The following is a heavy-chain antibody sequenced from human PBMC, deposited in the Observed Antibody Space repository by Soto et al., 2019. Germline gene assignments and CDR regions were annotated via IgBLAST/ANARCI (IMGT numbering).Heavy chain of an antibody. V-gene: IGHV4-59*01. Sequence: QVQLQESGPGLVKPSETLSLTCTVSGASISSYYWSWIRQPPGKGLEWIGYIYGSGSTNYNSSLKSRVTISVDTSKNQCSLKLSSVTAADTAVYYCARGGAPKRTIDYWGQGTLVTVSS. J-gene: IGHJ4*02. CDR2: IYGSGST. CDR3: ARGGAPKRTIDY. D-gene: IGHD3-3*01. CDR1: GASISSYY.